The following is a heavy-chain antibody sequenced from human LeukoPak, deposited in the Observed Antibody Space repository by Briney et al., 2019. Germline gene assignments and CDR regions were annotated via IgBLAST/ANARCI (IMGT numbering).Heavy chain of an antibody. CDR1: GDSISSRSYY. J-gene: IGHJ5*02. V-gene: IGHV4-39*01. Sequence: SETLSLTCTVSGDSISSRSYYWGWIRQPPGKGLEWIGSIYYSGSTYYNPSLKSRVTISVNTSKNQFSLKLSSVTAADTAVYYCARGLGVPIGLRTNWFDPWGQGTLVTVSS. CDR2: IYYSGST. CDR3: ARGLGVPIGLRTNWFDP. D-gene: IGHD2/OR15-2a*01.